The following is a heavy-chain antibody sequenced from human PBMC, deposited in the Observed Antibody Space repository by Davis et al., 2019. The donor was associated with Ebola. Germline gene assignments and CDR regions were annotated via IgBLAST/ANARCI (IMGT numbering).Heavy chain of an antibody. CDR3: AKEQRYSSGWPLGNWFDP. J-gene: IGHJ5*02. CDR2: ISYDGSNK. CDR1: GFTFSSYP. D-gene: IGHD6-19*01. V-gene: IGHV3-30*04. Sequence: GGSLRLSCAASGFTFSSYPIHWVRQAPGKGLEWVAVISYDGSNKYYADSVKGRFTISRDNSKNTLYLQMNSLRAEDTAVYYCAKEQRYSSGWPLGNWFDPWGQGTLVTVSS.